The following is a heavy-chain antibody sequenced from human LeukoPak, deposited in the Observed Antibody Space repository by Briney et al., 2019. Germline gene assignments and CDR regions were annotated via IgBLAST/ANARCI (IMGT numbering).Heavy chain of an antibody. CDR3: ARGRGRHHIVLVVYATPNWFDP. CDR2: INHSGST. CDR1: GGSFSGYY. Sequence: PSETLSLTCAVYGGSFSGYYWSWIRQPPGKGLERIGEINHSGSTNYNPSLKSRVTISVDTSKSQFSLKLSSVTAADTAVYYCARGRGRHHIVLVVYATPNWFDPWGQGTLVTVSS. D-gene: IGHD2-8*02. V-gene: IGHV4-34*01. J-gene: IGHJ5*02.